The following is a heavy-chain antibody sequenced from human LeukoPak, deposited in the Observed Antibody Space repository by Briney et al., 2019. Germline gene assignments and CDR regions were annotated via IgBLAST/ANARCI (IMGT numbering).Heavy chain of an antibody. D-gene: IGHD6-13*01. CDR3: ARDVIAAPGTADY. CDR1: GYSISTGYY. J-gene: IGHJ4*02. CDR2: FYHGGST. Sequence: SETLSLTCTVSGYSISTGYYWDWIRQPPGKRLEWIGTFYHGGSTYCNPSLKSRVTMSVDTSQNQFSLKLSSVTAADTAVYYCARDVIAAPGTADYWGQGTLVTVSS. V-gene: IGHV4-38-2*02.